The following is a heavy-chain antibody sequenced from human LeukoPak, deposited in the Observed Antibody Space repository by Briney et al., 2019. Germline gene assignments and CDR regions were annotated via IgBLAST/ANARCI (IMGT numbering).Heavy chain of an antibody. D-gene: IGHD1-26*01. V-gene: IGHV4-30-4*08. J-gene: IGHJ5*02. Sequence: PSQTLSLTCSVSRDSISSRDYYWSWIRQPPGKGLEWIGYIYYSGSTSYNPSLKSRVTISVDTSKNQFSLKLSSVTAADTAVYYCARDSWSYFWFDPWGQGTLVTVSS. CDR2: IYYSGST. CDR3: ARDSWSYFWFDP. CDR1: RDSISSRDYY.